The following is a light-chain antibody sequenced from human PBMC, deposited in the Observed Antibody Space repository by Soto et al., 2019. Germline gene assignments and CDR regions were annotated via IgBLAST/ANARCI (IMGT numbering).Light chain of an antibody. CDR2: EVT. Sequence: QSVLTQPPSASGSPGQSVTISCAGTSSDVGAFNYVSWYQQLPGKAPKLMIYEVTKRPLGVPDRFSGSKSGNTASLTVSGLQAEDEADYYCSSYAGSNNVIFGGGTKVTVL. CDR1: SSDVGAFNY. V-gene: IGLV2-8*01. CDR3: SSYAGSNNVI. J-gene: IGLJ2*01.